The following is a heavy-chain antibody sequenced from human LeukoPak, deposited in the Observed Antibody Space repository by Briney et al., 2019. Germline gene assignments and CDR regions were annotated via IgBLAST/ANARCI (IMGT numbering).Heavy chain of an antibody. J-gene: IGHJ6*03. D-gene: IGHD3-9*01. Sequence: ASVKVSCKASGYTFTSYDINWVRQATGQGLEWMGWMNPNSGNTGYAQKFQGRVTMTRNTSINTAYMELSSLRSEDTAVYYCARAVDLYYYYYMDVWGKGTTVTVSS. CDR3: ARAVDLYYYYYMDV. V-gene: IGHV1-8*01. CDR2: MNPNSGNT. CDR1: GYTFTSYD.